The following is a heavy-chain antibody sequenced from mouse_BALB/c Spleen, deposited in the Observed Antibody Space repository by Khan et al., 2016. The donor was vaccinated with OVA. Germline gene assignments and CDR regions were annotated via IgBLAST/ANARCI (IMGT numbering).Heavy chain of an antibody. CDR3: ARGYDFFAS. CDR1: GYSFTLYY. CDR2: VNPTTDNI. Sequence: EVQLQQSGPDLVKPEASVKISCKASGYSFTLYYMSWVKQSHGKSLEWIGRVNPTTDNINYNQEFKGKATLTVDKSSNTAYMELRSLTSEDSAVYCCARGYDFFASWGQGTLVTVSA. V-gene: IGHV1-26*01. J-gene: IGHJ3*01. D-gene: IGHD2-14*01.